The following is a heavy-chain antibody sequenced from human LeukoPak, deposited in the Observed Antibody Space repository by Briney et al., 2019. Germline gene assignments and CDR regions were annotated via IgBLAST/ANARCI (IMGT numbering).Heavy chain of an antibody. CDR3: ARDGANYYGSGSYLDY. CDR2: INHSGST. D-gene: IGHD3-10*01. J-gene: IGHJ4*02. V-gene: IGHV4-34*01. CDR1: GGSFRGYY. Sequence: SETLSLTCAVYGGSFRGYYWSWIRQPPGKGLEWIGEINHSGSTNYNPSLKSRVTISVDTSKNQFSLKLSSVTAADTAVYYCARDGANYYGSGSYLDYWGQGTLVTVSS.